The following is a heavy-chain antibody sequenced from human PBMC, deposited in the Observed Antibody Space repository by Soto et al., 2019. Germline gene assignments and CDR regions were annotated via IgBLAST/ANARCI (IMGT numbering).Heavy chain of an antibody. CDR2: IYNTGST. D-gene: IGHD6-13*01. J-gene: IGHJ6*02. Sequence: SETLSLTCTVSGGSISSSSYYWGWIRQPPGKGLEWIGSIYNTGSTYYNPSLNSQVTISVDTSKNQFSLNVISVTAADTAVYYCRRSSRYSTDVWGQGTTVTISS. CDR3: RRSSRYSTDV. CDR1: GGSISSSSYY. V-gene: IGHV4-39*01.